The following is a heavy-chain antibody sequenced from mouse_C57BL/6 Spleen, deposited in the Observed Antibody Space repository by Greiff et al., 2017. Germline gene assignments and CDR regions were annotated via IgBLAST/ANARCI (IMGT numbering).Heavy chain of an antibody. V-gene: IGHV5-4*01. CDR2: ISDGGSYT. J-gene: IGHJ2*01. CDR1: GFTFSSYA. CDR3: AKEGMDDGYPYFDY. Sequence: EVQGVESGGGLVKPGGSLKLSCAASGFTFSSYAMSWVRQTPEKRLEWVATISDGGSYTYYPDNVKGRFTISRENAKNNLYLQMSHLKSEDTAMYYCAKEGMDDGYPYFDYWGQGTTLTVSS. D-gene: IGHD2-3*01.